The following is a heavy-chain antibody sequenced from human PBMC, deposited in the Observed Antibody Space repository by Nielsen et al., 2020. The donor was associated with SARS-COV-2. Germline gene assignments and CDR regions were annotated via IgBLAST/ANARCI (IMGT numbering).Heavy chain of an antibody. CDR3: ARPNSGSYYYGMDV. Sequence: GESLKISCAAPGFTFSSYGMHRVRQAPGKGLEWVAVISYDGSNKYYADSVKGRFTISRDNSKNTLYLQMNSLRAEDTAVYYCARPNSGSYYYGMDVWGQGTTVTVSS. D-gene: IGHD1-26*01. V-gene: IGHV3-30*03. J-gene: IGHJ6*02. CDR1: GFTFSSYG. CDR2: ISYDGSNK.